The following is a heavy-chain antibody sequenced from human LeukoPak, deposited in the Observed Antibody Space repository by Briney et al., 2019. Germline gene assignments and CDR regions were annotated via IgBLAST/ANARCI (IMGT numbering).Heavy chain of an antibody. CDR3: ARGLVRSGYCSSTSCLLSGYYYGMDV. J-gene: IGHJ6*02. Sequence: SETLSLTCAVYGGSFSGYYWSWIRQPPGKGLEWIGEINHSGSTNYNPSLKSRVTISVDTSKNQFSLKLSSVTAADTAVYYCARGLVRSGYCSSTSCLLSGYYYGMDVWGQGTTVTVSS. CDR1: GGSFSGYY. D-gene: IGHD2-2*01. CDR2: INHSGST. V-gene: IGHV4-34*01.